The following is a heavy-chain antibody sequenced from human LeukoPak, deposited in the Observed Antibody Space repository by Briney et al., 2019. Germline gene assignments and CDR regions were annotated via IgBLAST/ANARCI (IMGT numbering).Heavy chain of an antibody. J-gene: IGHJ3*02. CDR2: INPNSGGT. D-gene: IGHD6-19*01. CDR3: ARGPRLDSSGWYYGAFDI. Sequence: WASVKVSCKASGYTFTGYYMHWVRQAPGHGLEWMGRINPNSGGTNYAQKFQGRVTMTRDTSISTAYMELSRLRSDDTAVYYCARGPRLDSSGWYYGAFDIWGQGTMVTVSS. V-gene: IGHV1-2*06. CDR1: GYTFTGYY.